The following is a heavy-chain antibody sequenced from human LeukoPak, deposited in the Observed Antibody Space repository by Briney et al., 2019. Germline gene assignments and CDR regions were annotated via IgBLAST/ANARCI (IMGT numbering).Heavy chain of an antibody. D-gene: IGHD3-10*01. CDR1: SGSISSYY. CDR3: ARHEKLGQFDY. V-gene: IGHV4-59*08. CDR2: VYYSGST. J-gene: IGHJ4*02. Sequence: PSETLSLTCTVSSGSISSYYWSWIRQPPGKGLEWLGYVYYSGSTNYNPSLKSRVTISVDTSKNQFSLKLSSVTAADTAVYYCARHEKLGQFDYWGQGTLVTVSS.